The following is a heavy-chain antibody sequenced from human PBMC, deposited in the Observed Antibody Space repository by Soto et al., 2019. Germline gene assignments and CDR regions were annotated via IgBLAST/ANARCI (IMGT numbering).Heavy chain of an antibody. Sequence: SETLSLTCTVSGGSISSGDYYWSWIRQPPGKGLEWIGYIYYSGSTYYNPSLKSRVTISVDTSKNQFSLKLSSVTAADTAVYYCASQTYYYDSSLPGYFDYWGQGTLVTVSS. D-gene: IGHD3-22*01. J-gene: IGHJ4*02. CDR2: IYYSGST. V-gene: IGHV4-30-4*01. CDR1: GGSISSGDYY. CDR3: ASQTYYYDSSLPGYFDY.